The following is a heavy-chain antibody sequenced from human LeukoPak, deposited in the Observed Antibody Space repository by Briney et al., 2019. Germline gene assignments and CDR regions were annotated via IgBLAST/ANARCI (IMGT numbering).Heavy chain of an antibody. CDR1: GFTFISYS. J-gene: IGHJ5*02. Sequence: GGSLRLSCATSGFTFISYSMNWVRQAPGKGLEWVSSISSSSSYIYYADSVKGRFTISRDNAKNSLYLQMNSLRAEDTAVYYCARDPVFGGRHQKDWFDPWGQGTLVTVSS. CDR2: ISSSSSYI. D-gene: IGHD3-3*01. CDR3: ARDPVFGGRHQKDWFDP. V-gene: IGHV3-21*01.